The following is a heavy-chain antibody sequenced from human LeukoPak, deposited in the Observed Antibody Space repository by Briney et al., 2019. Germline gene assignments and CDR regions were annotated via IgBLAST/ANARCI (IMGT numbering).Heavy chain of an antibody. D-gene: IGHD6-13*01. Sequence: SVKVSCKASGGAFSRYGFMWVRQAPGQGLEWLGGIMPVFSTSTYAQRFQGRVTITADEYASTAYMELSSLRSEDTAVYYCARGPLGIAAAGREGGLDWGQGTLVTVSS. CDR2: IMPVFSTS. CDR1: GGAFSRYG. CDR3: ARGPLGIAAAGREGGLD. J-gene: IGHJ4*02. V-gene: IGHV1-69*13.